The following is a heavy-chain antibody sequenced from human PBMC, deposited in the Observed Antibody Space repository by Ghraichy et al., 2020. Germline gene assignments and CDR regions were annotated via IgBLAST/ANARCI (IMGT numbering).Heavy chain of an antibody. V-gene: IGHV3-33*01. J-gene: IGHJ4*02. CDR1: GFTFSTYG. D-gene: IGHD7-27*01. Sequence: GGSLRLSCAASGFTFSTYGMHWVRQAPGKGLEWVVVIWNDGSKKNYADSVRGRFTISRDNSKNTLYLQMNSLRVEDTAVYYCARGNWDPYYFDYWGQGTLVTVSS. CDR2: IWNDGSKK. CDR3: ARGNWDPYYFDY.